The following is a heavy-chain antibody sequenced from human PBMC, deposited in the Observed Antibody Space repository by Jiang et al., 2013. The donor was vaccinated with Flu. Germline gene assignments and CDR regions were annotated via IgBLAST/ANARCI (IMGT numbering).Heavy chain of an antibody. CDR2: INPSGGST. CDR3: ARDNRDGYRGLDY. D-gene: IGHD5-24*01. V-gene: IGHV1-46*01. CDR1: TFTSYY. J-gene: IGHJ4*01. Sequence: TFTSYYMHVGATRPLDKGLEWMGIINPSGGSTSYAQKFQGRVTMTRDTSTSTVYMELSSLRSEDTAVYYCARDNRDGYRGLDYVGRGTLVTVSS.